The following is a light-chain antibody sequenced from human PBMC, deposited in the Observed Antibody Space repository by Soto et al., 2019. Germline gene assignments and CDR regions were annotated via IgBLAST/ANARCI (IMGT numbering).Light chain of an antibody. Sequence: QPVLTQPPSASGTPGQRVTIACSGSSSNIGSTTVKWYQQLPGTAPKRLIYNNNQRPSGVPDRFSGSKSGTSASLAISGLQSEDEADYYCAAWDDSLNGVVFGGGTKLTVL. CDR3: AAWDDSLNGVV. CDR2: NNN. V-gene: IGLV1-44*01. J-gene: IGLJ3*02. CDR1: SSNIGSTT.